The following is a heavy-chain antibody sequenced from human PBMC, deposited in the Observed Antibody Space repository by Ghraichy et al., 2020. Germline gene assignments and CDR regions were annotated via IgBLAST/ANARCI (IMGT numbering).Heavy chain of an antibody. CDR3: TGAATTTFDN. CDR1: GDSVSNNRGA. D-gene: IGHD2-15*01. V-gene: IGHV6-1*01. Sequence: SQTLSLTCDISGDSVSNNRGAWNWIRQSPSRGLEWLGRTFYRSKWYNEYGVSVKSRIIINADTAKNQFSLHLNSVTPEDTAVYYCTGAATTTFDNWGQGTLVTVSS. CDR2: TFYRSKWYN. J-gene: IGHJ4*02.